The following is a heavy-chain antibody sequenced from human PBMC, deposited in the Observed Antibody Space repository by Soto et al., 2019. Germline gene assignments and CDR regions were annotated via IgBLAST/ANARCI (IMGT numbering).Heavy chain of an antibody. CDR2: INHSGST. J-gene: IGHJ5*02. CDR3: ARGLMITFGGVIVSSWFDP. V-gene: IGHV4-34*01. D-gene: IGHD3-16*02. CDR1: GGSFSGYY. Sequence: SETLSLTCAVYGGSFSGYYWSWIRQPPGKGLEWIGEINHSGSTNYNPSLKSRVTISVDTSKNQFSLKLSSVTAADTAVYYCARGLMITFGGVIVSSWFDPWGQGTLVTVSS.